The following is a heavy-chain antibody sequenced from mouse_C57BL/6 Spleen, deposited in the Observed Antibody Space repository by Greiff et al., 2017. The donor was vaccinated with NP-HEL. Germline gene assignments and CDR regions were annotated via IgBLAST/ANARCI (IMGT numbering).Heavy chain of an antibody. V-gene: IGHV1-69*01. CDR1: GYTFTSYW. J-gene: IGHJ1*03. CDR2: IDPSDSYT. D-gene: IGHD2-2*01. Sequence: QVQLQQPGAELVMPGASVKLSCKASGYTFTSYWMHWVKQRPGQGLEWIGEIDPSDSYTNYNQKFKGKSTLTVDKSSSTAYMQLSSLTSEDSAVYYCARGGYGYDGWYFDVWGTGTTVTVSS. CDR3: ARGGYGYDGWYFDV.